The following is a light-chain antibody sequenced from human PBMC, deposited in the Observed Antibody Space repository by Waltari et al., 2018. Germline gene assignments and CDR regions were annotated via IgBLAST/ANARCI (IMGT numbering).Light chain of an antibody. Sequence: DIQMTQSPSSLSASVGDRVTITCQASEDIGNHLVWFQQKPGQAPKLLIFDASSLQPGVPSRFRGSGSGTHFTFTISSLQPEDFATFYCQQFHDLPFTFGPGTTVDIK. CDR1: EDIGNH. J-gene: IGKJ3*01. V-gene: IGKV1-33*01. CDR3: QQFHDLPFT. CDR2: DAS.